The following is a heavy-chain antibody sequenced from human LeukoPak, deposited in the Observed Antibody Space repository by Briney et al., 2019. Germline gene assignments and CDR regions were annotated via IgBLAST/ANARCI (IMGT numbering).Heavy chain of an antibody. CDR2: MNPNSGNT. CDR3: ARKALERYSGYDGSEDY. V-gene: IGHV1-8*01. Sequence: ASVKVSCKASGYTFTSYDINWVRQATGQGLEWMGWMNPNSGNTGYAQKFQGRVTITADKSTSTAYMELSSLRSEDTAVYYCARKALERYSGYDGSEDYWGQGTLVTVSS. J-gene: IGHJ4*02. D-gene: IGHD5-12*01. CDR1: GYTFTSYD.